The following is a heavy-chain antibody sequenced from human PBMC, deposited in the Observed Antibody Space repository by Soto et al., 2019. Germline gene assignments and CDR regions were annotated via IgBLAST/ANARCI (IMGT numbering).Heavy chain of an antibody. J-gene: IGHJ2*01. CDR2: ISSGSATI. CDR1: GFTFSSYS. CDR3: ARDSASYSSSSGSYWYFDL. Sequence: EVQLVESGGGLVQPGGSLRLSCAASGFTFSSYSMNWVRQAPGKGLEWVSYISSGSATIYYADSVKGRFTISRDNAKNPLYLQMDSLRDEDRAVYYCARDSASYSSSSGSYWYFDLWGRGTQVTVSS. V-gene: IGHV3-48*02. D-gene: IGHD6-6*01.